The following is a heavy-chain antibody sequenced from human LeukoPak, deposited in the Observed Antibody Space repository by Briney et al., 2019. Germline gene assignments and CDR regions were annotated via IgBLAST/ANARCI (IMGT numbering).Heavy chain of an antibody. D-gene: IGHD6-13*01. Sequence: SETLSLTCTASGGSSNNGNGSYYWSWIRQPAGKGLEWIGRIHPNGITMYSPSLKSRVTISLDTSEKQFSLKLSSVTAADTAVYYCASHYSKSGIDAFDIWGRGTVVTVSS. V-gene: IGHV4-61*02. J-gene: IGHJ3*02. CDR3: ASHYSKSGIDAFDI. CDR2: IHPNGIT. CDR1: GGSSNNGNGSYY.